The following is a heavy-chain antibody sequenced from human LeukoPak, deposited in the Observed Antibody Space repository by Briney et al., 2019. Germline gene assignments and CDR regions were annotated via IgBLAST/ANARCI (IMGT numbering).Heavy chain of an antibody. CDR1: GGSISGYY. Sequence: SETLSLTCTVSGGSISGYYWSWTRQPAGKGLEWIGRVYSSGSTNHNPSPKSRLTMSVDTSKNQVSLRLTSVTAADTAVYYCARDSGGGGYGLDVWGQGATVTVSS. J-gene: IGHJ6*02. CDR2: VYSSGST. V-gene: IGHV4-4*07. CDR3: ARDSGGGGYGLDV.